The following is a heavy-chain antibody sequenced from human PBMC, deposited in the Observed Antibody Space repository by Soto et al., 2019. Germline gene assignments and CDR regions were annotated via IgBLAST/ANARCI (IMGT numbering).Heavy chain of an antibody. V-gene: IGHV2-70*12. D-gene: IGHD6-13*01. J-gene: IGHJ4*02. CDR2: IDWADDK. Sequence: SGPTLVNPTQTLTLTCTFSGFSLTTSGMCVSWIRQPPGKALEWLALIDWADDKYYSTSLKTRLTISKDTSKNQVVLTMTNMDPVDTATYYCAHRIAAADTTSRGFDHWGQGTLVTVS. CDR3: AHRIAAADTTSRGFDH. CDR1: GFSLTTSGMC.